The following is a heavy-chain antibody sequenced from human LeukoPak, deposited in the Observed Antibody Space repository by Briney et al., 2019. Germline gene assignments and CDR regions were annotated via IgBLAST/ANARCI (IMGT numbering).Heavy chain of an antibody. CDR2: ISISSSTI. CDR1: GFTFSSYE. CDR3: ASGRYGSQGGYFDY. D-gene: IGHD2-15*01. J-gene: IGHJ4*02. V-gene: IGHV3-48*03. Sequence: QPGPSLTPSCAASGFTFSSYEMNSVRHHPRSWMEWVSYISISSSTIYYADSVKGRFNISRDNAKNLLYLQMNGLRAEDTAVYFCASGRYGSQGGYFDYWGQGTLVTVSS.